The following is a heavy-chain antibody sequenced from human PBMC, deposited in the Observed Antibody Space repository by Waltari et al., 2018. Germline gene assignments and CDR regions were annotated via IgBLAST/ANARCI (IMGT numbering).Heavy chain of an antibody. CDR3: ASATALNWVVDYFDY. D-gene: IGHD2-15*01. CDR1: GGTFSSYT. Sequence: QVQLVQSGAEVKKPGSSVKVSCKASGGTFSSYTTSWVRQAPVQGLQWMGRIIPILDISNYAQKFQGRVTITADKSTSTAYMELSSLRSEDTAVYYCASATALNWVVDYFDYWGQGTLVTVSS. V-gene: IGHV1-69*02. CDR2: IIPILDIS. J-gene: IGHJ4*02.